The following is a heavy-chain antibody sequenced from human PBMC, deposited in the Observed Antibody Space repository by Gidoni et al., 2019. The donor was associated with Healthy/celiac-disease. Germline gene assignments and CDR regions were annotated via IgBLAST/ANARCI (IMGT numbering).Heavy chain of an antibody. CDR1: GFTFSSYA. CDR3: AKDGGEAVAAHYYMDV. V-gene: IGHV3-23*01. CDR2: ISGSGGST. J-gene: IGHJ6*03. D-gene: IGHD6-19*01. Sequence: EVQLLESGGGLVQPGGSLRLSCAASGFTFSSYAMSWVRQAHGKGLEGVSAISGSGGSTYYADAVKGRCTSSRDNSKNTLYLQMNSLRAEDTAVYYCAKDGGEAVAAHYYMDVWGKGTTVTVSS.